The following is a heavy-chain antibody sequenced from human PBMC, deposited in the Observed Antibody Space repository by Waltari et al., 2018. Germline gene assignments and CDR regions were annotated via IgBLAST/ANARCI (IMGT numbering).Heavy chain of an antibody. CDR2: IYHSGGT. CDR3: ARDNRGQSGSYSGYYYYGMDV. Sequence: QVQLQESGPGLVKPSGTLSLTCAVSGGSISSSNWWSWVRQPPGKGLEWIGEIYHSGGTNYNPSLKSRVTISVDKSKNQFSLKLSSVTAADTAVYYCARDNRGQSGSYSGYYYYGMDVWGQGTTVTVSS. V-gene: IGHV4-4*02. J-gene: IGHJ6*02. D-gene: IGHD1-26*01. CDR1: GGSISSSNW.